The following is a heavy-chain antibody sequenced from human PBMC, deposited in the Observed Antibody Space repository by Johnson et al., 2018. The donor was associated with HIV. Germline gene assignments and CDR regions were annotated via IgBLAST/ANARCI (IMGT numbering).Heavy chain of an antibody. D-gene: IGHD2-8*02. CDR2: INSDGSSR. CDR1: GFTLDDYD. Sequence: VQLVESGGGLVQPGRSLRLSCAASGFTLDDYDMSWVRQVPGKGLEWASRINSDGSSRRYADSVKGRFTISRDNDKNTLYLQMNSLRADDTAVYYCAKAGYCTGGVCYHLDAFDIWGQGTMVTVSS. V-gene: IGHV3-74*02. CDR3: AKAGYCTGGVCYHLDAFDI. J-gene: IGHJ3*02.